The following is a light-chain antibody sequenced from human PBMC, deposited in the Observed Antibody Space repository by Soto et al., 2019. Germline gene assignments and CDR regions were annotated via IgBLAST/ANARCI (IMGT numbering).Light chain of an antibody. CDR2: KAS. V-gene: IGKV1-5*03. CDR3: QQYKSFSPWT. CDR1: QTISNC. Sequence: IQMTQSPSTLSASVGDRVTITCQASQTISNCLAWYQQKPGQAPKLLIYKASTLESGVPSRFSGSGSGTEFTLTISSLQPEDFATYFCQQYKSFSPWTFGQGTKVDIK. J-gene: IGKJ1*01.